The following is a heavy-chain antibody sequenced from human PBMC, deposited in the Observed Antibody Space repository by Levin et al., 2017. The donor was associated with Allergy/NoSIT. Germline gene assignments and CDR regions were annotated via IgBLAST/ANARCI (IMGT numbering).Heavy chain of an antibody. V-gene: IGHV4-31*03. Sequence: SETLSLTCTVSGGSISSGGYYWSWIRQHPGKGLEWIGYIYYSGSTYYNPSLKSRVTISVDTSKNQFSLKLSSVTAADTAVYYWASSSYGSGSYYPSDFDYWGQGTLVTVSS. D-gene: IGHD3-10*01. CDR3: ASSSYGSGSYYPSDFDY. CDR1: GGSISSGGYY. J-gene: IGHJ4*02. CDR2: IYYSGST.